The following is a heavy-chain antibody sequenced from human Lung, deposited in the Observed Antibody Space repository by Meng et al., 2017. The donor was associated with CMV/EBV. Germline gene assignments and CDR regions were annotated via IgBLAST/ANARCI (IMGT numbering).Heavy chain of an antibody. CDR2: ISSSYAV. J-gene: IGHJ6*02. CDR1: GFRFSDYY. D-gene: IGHD6-19*01. V-gene: IGHV3-69-1*01. Sequence: GGSLRLSCAASGFRFSDYYMTWIRQAPGKGLEWVSYISSSYAVDYADSLKGRFTISRDNAKNSLYLQMNSLRAEDTAVYYCARVLLDVRGWYYQGMDVWGQGTTVTGAS. CDR3: ARVLLDVRGWYYQGMDV.